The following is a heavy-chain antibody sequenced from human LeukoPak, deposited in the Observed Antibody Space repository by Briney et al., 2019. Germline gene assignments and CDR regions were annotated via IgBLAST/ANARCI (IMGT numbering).Heavy chain of an antibody. CDR3: AKDKSRSWAWDY. V-gene: IGHV3-66*02. CDR2: IYSGGST. CDR1: GFTFSSYW. Sequence: PGGSLRLSCAASGFTFSSYWMHWVRQAPGKGLEWVSVIYSGGSTYYADSVKGRFTISRDNSKNTLYLQMNSLRTEDTAMYYCAKDKSRSWAWDYWGQGTLVTVSS. D-gene: IGHD6-13*01. J-gene: IGHJ4*02.